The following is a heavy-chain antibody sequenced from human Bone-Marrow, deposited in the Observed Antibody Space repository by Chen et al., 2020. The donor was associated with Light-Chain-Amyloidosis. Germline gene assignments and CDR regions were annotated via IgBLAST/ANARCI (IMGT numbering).Heavy chain of an antibody. CDR3: AKDISYDDILPGYPADAFDI. Sequence: EVQLVESGGGLLQRGGSLRLSCAASGFAFSSYAMSWVRQAAGRGLEWVSTISGSGGSRYYGDSVKGRLSISRDNSKNALFLQMNSLRAEDTAVYYCAKDISYDDILPGYPADAFDIWGQGTMVTVSS. CDR1: GFAFSSYA. CDR2: ISGSGGSR. J-gene: IGHJ3*02. D-gene: IGHD3-9*01. V-gene: IGHV3-23*04.